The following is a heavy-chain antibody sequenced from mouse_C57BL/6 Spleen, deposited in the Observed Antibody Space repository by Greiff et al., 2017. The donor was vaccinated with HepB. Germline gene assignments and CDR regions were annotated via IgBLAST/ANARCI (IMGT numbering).Heavy chain of an antibody. D-gene: IGHD1-1*01. CDR1: GYTFTSYW. CDR3: ASPDYYGSSYHY. Sequence: VQLQQPGAELVRPGSSVKLSCKASGYTFTSYWMDWVKQRPGQGLEWIGNIYPSDSETHYNQKFKDKATLTVDKSSSTAYMQLSSLTSEDSAVYYCASPDYYGSSYHYWGQGTTLTVSS. J-gene: IGHJ2*01. V-gene: IGHV1-61*01. CDR2: IYPSDSET.